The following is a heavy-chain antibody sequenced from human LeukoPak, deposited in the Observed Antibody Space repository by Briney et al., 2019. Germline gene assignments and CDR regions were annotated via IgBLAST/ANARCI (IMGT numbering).Heavy chain of an antibody. CDR1: GFTFSSYA. D-gene: IGHD2-2*01. J-gene: IGHJ4*02. CDR2: ISGSGGST. CDR3: AKALSYRGYCSSTSCYGPFDY. V-gene: IGHV3-23*01. Sequence: PGGSLRLSCAASGFTFSSYAMSWVRQAPGKGLEWVSAISGSGGSTYYADSVKGRFTISRDNSKNTLYLQMNSLRAEDTAVYYCAKALSYRGYCSSTSCYGPFDYWGQGTLVTVS.